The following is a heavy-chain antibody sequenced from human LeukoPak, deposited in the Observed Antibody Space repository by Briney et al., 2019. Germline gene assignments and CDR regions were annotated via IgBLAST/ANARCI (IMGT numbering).Heavy chain of an antibody. CDR2: ISAYNGNT. V-gene: IGHV1-18*01. CDR3: ARAGYYDSSGYTLFDY. J-gene: IGHJ4*02. CDR1: GYTFTSYG. D-gene: IGHD3-22*01. Sequence: GASVKVSCKASGYTFTSYGISWVRQAPGQGLEWMGWISAYNGNTNYAQKLQGRVTMTTDTSTSTAYMELRSLRSDDTAVYYCARAGYYDSSGYTLFDYWGQGTLVTVSS.